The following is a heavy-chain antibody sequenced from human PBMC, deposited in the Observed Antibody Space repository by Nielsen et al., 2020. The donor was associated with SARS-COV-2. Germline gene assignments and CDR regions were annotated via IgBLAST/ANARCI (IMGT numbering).Heavy chain of an antibody. CDR2: IWYDGSNK. CDR3: ARDIWFGEFGY. D-gene: IGHD3-10*01. J-gene: IGHJ4*02. V-gene: IGHV3-33*01. CDR1: GFTFSSYG. Sequence: GESLKISCAASGFTFSSYGMHWVRQAPGKGLEWVAVIWYDGSNKYYADSVKGRFTISRDNSKNTLYLQMNSLRAEDTAVYYCARDIWFGEFGYWGQGTLVTVSS.